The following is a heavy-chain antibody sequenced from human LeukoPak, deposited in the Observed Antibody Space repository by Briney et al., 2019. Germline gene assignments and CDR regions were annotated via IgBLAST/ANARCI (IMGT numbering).Heavy chain of an antibody. Sequence: GGSLRLSCTASGFTFGDYAMSWVRQAPGKGLEWVGFIRSKAYGGTTEYAASVKGRFTIPRDDSKSIAYLQMNSLKTEDTAVYYCTRGGRNYYDSSGYLTLLDYWGQGTLVTVSS. J-gene: IGHJ4*02. CDR1: GFTFGDYA. CDR3: TRGGRNYYDSSGYLTLLDY. D-gene: IGHD3-22*01. V-gene: IGHV3-49*04. CDR2: IRSKAYGGTT.